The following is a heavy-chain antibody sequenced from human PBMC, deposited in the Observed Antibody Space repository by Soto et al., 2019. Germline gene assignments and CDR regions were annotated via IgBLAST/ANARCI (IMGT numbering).Heavy chain of an antibody. CDR2: IWYDGSNK. CDR3: ARDGNYYDSSGYRGDALDI. CDR1: GFTFRNYG. D-gene: IGHD3-22*01. J-gene: IGHJ3*02. Sequence: QVQLVESGGGVVQPGRSLRLSCAASGFTFRNYGMHWVRHAPGKGLEWVAVIWYDGSNKNYGDSVKGRFSISRDNSKNTVYLQMNSLRAEDTAVYYCARDGNYYDSSGYRGDALDIWGQGTMVTVS. V-gene: IGHV3-33*01.